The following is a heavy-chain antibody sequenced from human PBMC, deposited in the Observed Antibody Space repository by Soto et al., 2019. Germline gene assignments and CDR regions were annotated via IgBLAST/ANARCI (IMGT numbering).Heavy chain of an antibody. D-gene: IGHD6-19*01. CDR2: INAGNGNR. V-gene: IGHV1-3*01. J-gene: IGHJ5*02. Sequence: ASVKVSCKASGYTFSSYAMHWVRQAPGQGLEWMGWINAGNGNRKYSQKFQGRVTITRDTSASTAYMELRSLRSDDTAVYYCARDPPYSSGWYAGFDPWGQGTLVTVSS. CDR3: ARDPPYSSGWYAGFDP. CDR1: GYTFSSYA.